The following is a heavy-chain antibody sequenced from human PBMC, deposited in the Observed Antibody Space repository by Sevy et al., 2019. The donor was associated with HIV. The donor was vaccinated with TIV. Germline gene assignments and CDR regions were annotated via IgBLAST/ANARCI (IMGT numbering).Heavy chain of an antibody. CDR1: GFTFSSYA. V-gene: IGHV3-30-3*01. CDR2: ISSDENNK. Sequence: GGSLRLSCAASGFTFSSYAMHWVRQAPGKGLEWVAVISSDENNKYYADSVKGRFTISRDNSKNTLYLQMNSLRAEDTAVYDCARDRRLDYDSSGYFLHWGQGTLVTVSS. CDR3: ARDRRLDYDSSGYFLH. D-gene: IGHD3-22*01. J-gene: IGHJ4*02.